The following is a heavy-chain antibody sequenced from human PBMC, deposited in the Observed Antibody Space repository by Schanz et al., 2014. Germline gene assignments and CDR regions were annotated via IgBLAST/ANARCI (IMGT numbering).Heavy chain of an antibody. V-gene: IGHV3-30*04. Sequence: QVQLVESGGGVVQPGRSLRLSCAASGFTFNNYAMHWARQAPGKGLEWVSAISFDGRDKYYTDSVKGRFTFSRDNSKDTLSLQMNGLRAEDTAVYYCVRGSMAVRQIFDYWGQGALVTVSS. CDR1: GFTFNNYA. CDR3: VRGSMAVRQIFDY. D-gene: IGHD6-6*01. CDR2: ISFDGRDK. J-gene: IGHJ4*02.